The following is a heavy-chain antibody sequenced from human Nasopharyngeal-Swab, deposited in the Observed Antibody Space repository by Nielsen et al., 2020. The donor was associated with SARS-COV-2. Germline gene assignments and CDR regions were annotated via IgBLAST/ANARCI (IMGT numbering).Heavy chain of an antibody. J-gene: IGHJ6*03. V-gene: IGHV4-4*02. D-gene: IGHD2-2*01. Sequence: SETLSLTCAVSGGSVSSNDWWPWVRQSPGKGLEWIGDVSHSGSINYNPYIKSRVTLSMDKYKRQFSLRLTSVSAADTAVYFCARGDLVVVPSPILGLGPFFYYFYLDVWGKGTTVIVSS. CDR1: GGSVSSNDW. CDR3: ARGDLVVVPSPILGLGPFFYYFYLDV. CDR2: VSHSGSI.